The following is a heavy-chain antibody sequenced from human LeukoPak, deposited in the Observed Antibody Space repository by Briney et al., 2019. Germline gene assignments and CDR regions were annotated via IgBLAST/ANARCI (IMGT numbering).Heavy chain of an antibody. D-gene: IGHD3-10*01. CDR3: AKAAKSPSITMIRGVRVYSYMEV. Sequence: PGGSLRLSCAASGFTVHSNYMSWVRQAPGKGLEWVSVIDRSGVTHYSDSVKGRFTISRDISRNTLYLQMNSLRVEDMAVYYCAKAAKSPSITMIRGVRVYSYMEVWGKGTTVTISS. CDR2: IDRSGVT. CDR1: GFTVHSNY. V-gene: IGHV3-66*03. J-gene: IGHJ6*03.